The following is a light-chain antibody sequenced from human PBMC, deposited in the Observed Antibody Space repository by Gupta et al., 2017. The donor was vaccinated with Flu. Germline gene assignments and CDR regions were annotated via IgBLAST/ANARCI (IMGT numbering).Light chain of an antibody. V-gene: IGLV4-69*01. CDR2: LNSDGSH. CDR1: SGHSTYA. Sequence: QLAVTQSPSASASLGASVNLTCTLRSGHSTYAIAWHQHQPERGPRFLMKLNSDGSHTKGDGIPDRFSGSSSGAGRYLLISNLQSDDEGVYHCQTWGTDIQLFGGGTKLTVL. J-gene: IGLJ3*02. CDR3: QTWGTDIQL.